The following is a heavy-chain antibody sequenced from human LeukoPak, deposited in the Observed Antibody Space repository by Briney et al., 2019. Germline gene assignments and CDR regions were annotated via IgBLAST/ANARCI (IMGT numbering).Heavy chain of an antibody. V-gene: IGHV3-7*04. CDR3: VRDRSPGTGIVCLDY. Sequence: WGSLRLSCAASGFTFSNSWMSWLRQAPGKGLEWVANKNQDGSAKYYVDSVKGRFTISRDNAQNSLFLQMNSLRDEDTAVYYCVRDRSPGTGIVCLDYWGQGTLVTVS. CDR2: KNQDGSAK. CDR1: GFTFSNSW. J-gene: IGHJ4*02. D-gene: IGHD5-18*01.